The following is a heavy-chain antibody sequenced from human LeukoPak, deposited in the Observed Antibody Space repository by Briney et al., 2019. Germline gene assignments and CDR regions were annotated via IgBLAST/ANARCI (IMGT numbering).Heavy chain of an antibody. Sequence: SETLSLTCTVSGGSISSSSYYWGWIRQPPGKGLEWIGSIYYSGSTYYNPSLKSRVTISVDTSKNQFSLKLSSVTAADTAVYYCARANFGVVAAKKYNWFDPWGQGTLVTVSS. J-gene: IGHJ5*02. V-gene: IGHV4-39*07. CDR2: IYYSGST. D-gene: IGHD3-3*01. CDR1: GGSISSSSYY. CDR3: ARANFGVVAAKKYNWFDP.